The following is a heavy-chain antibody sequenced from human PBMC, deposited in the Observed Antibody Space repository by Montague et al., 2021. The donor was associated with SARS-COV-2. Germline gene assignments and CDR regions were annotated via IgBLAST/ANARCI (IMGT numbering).Heavy chain of an antibody. Sequence: SETLSLTCSVSGYSISSSVFYLARIPQPPAKGLDWIGCLYYNCFTYPDPSLQSPLTISGDRTKNPFSLELRSVTAADTAVYYCVRVTGLILTDPFDYWGQGTLVSV. CDR3: VRVTGLILTDPFDY. CDR1: GYSISSSVFY. D-gene: IGHD3-9*01. CDR2: LYYNCFT. V-gene: IGHV4-39*01. J-gene: IGHJ4*02.